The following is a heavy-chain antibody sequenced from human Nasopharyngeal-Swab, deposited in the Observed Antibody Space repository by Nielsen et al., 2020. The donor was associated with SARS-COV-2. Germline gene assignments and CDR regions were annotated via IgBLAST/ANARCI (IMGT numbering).Heavy chain of an antibody. V-gene: IGHV3-11*01. J-gene: IGHJ4*02. CDR1: GFTFSDFY. CDR3: ATRARDSSWYQIDY. CDR2: ISSSGTPI. D-gene: IGHD6-13*01. Sequence: GGSLRLSCAASGFTFSDFYMSWIRQAPGKGLEWLSYISSSGTPIHYADSVKGRFTISRDNAKNSLYLQMNSLTAEDTAVYYCATRARDSSWYQIDYWGQGTLVTVSS.